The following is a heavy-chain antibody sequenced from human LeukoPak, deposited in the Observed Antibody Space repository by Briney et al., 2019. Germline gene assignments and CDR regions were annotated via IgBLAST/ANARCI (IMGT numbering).Heavy chain of an antibody. Sequence: PGGSLRLSCAASGFPFSTNDMSWVRQAPGKGLEWVSAISGSASGGTTYEDSVKGRFTISRDNSKGTLYLQMNSLRPEDTAVYYCAKVKTHWYFDNWGRGTLVTVSS. J-gene: IGHJ4*02. CDR2: ISGSASGGT. D-gene: IGHD1-1*01. CDR1: GFPFSTND. CDR3: AKVKTHWYFDN. V-gene: IGHV3-23*01.